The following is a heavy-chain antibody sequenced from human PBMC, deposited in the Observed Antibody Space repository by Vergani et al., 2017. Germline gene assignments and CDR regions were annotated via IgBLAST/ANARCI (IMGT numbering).Heavy chain of an antibody. CDR2: ISSSGSTI. Sequence: EVQLVESGGGLVQPGGSLRLSCAASGFTFSSYEMNWVRQAPGKGLEWVSYISSSGSTIYYADSVKGRFTISRDNATNSLYLQVNSLRAEDTAVYYCARDDTAIAHWGQGTLVTVSS. CDR3: ARDDTAIAH. J-gene: IGHJ4*02. CDR1: GFTFSSYE. D-gene: IGHD5-18*01. V-gene: IGHV3-48*03.